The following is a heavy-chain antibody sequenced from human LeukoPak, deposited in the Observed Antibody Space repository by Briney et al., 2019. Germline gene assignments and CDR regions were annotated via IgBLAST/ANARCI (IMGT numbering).Heavy chain of an antibody. V-gene: IGHV1-46*01. CDR3: ARGSRYDSSGYYFLSSYHYFDY. Sequence: ASVKVSCKASGYTFTSYDINWVRQAPGQGLEWMGIINPSGGSTSYAQKFQGRVTMTRDTSTSTVYMELSSLRSEDTAVYYCARGSRYDSSGYYFLSSYHYFDYWGQGTLVTVSS. CDR1: GYTFTSYD. D-gene: IGHD3-22*01. J-gene: IGHJ4*02. CDR2: INPSGGST.